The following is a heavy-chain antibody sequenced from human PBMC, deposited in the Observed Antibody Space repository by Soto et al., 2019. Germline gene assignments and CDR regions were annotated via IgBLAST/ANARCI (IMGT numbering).Heavy chain of an antibody. J-gene: IGHJ4*02. Sequence: QVQLMQSGAEVKKPGASVKVSYKASGYTFTTYGITWVRQAPGQGPEWMGWISAYYGTTDYAQKFQGRVTLTRDTSTSTAFMELRSLRSDDTAVYYCTREGEWGGVIANGYWGQGTLVTVSS. CDR3: TREGEWGGVIANGY. D-gene: IGHD3-16*02. V-gene: IGHV1-18*04. CDR2: ISAYYGTT. CDR1: GYTFTTYG.